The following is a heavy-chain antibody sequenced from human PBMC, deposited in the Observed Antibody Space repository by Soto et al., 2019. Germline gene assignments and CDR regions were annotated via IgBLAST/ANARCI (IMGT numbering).Heavy chain of an antibody. CDR1: GFTFSSYA. D-gene: IGHD6-13*01. V-gene: IGHV3-23*01. CDR3: AKVFGSSWCAEYYYYYGMDV. CDR2: ISGSGGST. J-gene: IGHJ6*02. Sequence: GGSLRLSCAASGFTFSSYAMSWVRQAPGKGLEWVSAISGSGGSTYYADSVKGRFTISRDNSKNTLYLQMNSLRAEDTAVYYCAKVFGSSWCAEYYYYYGMDVWGQGTTVTVSS.